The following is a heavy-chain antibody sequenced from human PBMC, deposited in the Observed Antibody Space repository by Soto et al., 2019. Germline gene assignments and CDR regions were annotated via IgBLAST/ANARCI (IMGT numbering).Heavy chain of an antibody. J-gene: IGHJ6*03. CDR2: ISSSSSTI. CDR3: ASRPLDLRFLGGSYYYYYYMDV. CDR1: GFTFSSYS. Sequence: PGGSLRLSCAASGFTFSSYSMNWVRQAPGKGLEWVSYISSSSSTIYYADSVKGRFTISRDNAKNSLYLQMNSLRAEDTAVYYCASRPLDLRFLGGSYYYYYYMDVWGKGTTVTVSS. D-gene: IGHD3-3*01. V-gene: IGHV3-48*01.